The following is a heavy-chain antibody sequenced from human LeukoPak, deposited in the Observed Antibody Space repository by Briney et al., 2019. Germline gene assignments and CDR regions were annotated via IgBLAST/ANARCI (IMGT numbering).Heavy chain of an antibody. CDR1: GFTVTSNF. CDR2: ITGVGGYT. Sequence: PGGSLRLSCAASGFTVTSNFMSWVRQAPGKGLEYVSAITGVGGYTYYANSVKGRFTISRDNSKKTLYLQMGSLRADDMAVYYCARVSTNDRRNAFDIWGQGAMVTVSS. D-gene: IGHD2-8*01. V-gene: IGHV3-64*01. J-gene: IGHJ3*02. CDR3: ARVSTNDRRNAFDI.